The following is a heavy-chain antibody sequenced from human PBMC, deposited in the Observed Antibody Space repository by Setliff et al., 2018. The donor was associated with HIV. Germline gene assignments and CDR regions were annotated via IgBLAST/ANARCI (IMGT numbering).Heavy chain of an antibody. D-gene: IGHD2-8*01. Sequence: KPSETLSLTCAVSGYSISSGYYWGWIRQPPGKGLEWIGSIFHSGNTYSSPSLKSRVTISVDTSKNQFSLKLTSVTAADTAVYYCARPIEGYYDAFHIWGQGTRSPSL. CDR1: GYSISSGYY. CDR2: IFHSGNT. CDR3: ARPIEGYYDAFHI. V-gene: IGHV4-38-2*01. J-gene: IGHJ3*02.